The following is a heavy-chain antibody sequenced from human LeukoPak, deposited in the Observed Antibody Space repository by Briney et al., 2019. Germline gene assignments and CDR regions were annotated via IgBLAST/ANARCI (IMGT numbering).Heavy chain of an antibody. CDR2: IYSGGST. CDR1: GFTVSSNY. D-gene: IGHD3-22*01. Sequence: GGSLRLSCAASGFTVSSNYMSWVRQAPGKGLEWVSVIYSGGSTYYADSVKGRFTISRDNAKTSLYLQMNSLRDEDTAVYYCARERGDHYDSSGFDYWGQGTLVTVSS. J-gene: IGHJ4*02. CDR3: ARERGDHYDSSGFDY. V-gene: IGHV3-53*01.